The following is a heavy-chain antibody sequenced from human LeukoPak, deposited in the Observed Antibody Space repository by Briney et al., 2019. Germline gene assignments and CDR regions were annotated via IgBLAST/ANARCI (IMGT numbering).Heavy chain of an antibody. CDR1: GSSISNFH. CDR2: IYTSGST. CDR3: ARLREGYCSSISCYVSWFDP. V-gene: IGHV4-4*07. Sequence: PSETLSLTCTVSGSSISNFHWSWIRQPAGEGLEWIGRIYTSGSTKYNPSLKSRVTMSLDTSKNQFSLRLSSVSAADTAVYYCARLREGYCSSISCYVSWFDPLGQGTLVTVSS. J-gene: IGHJ5*02. D-gene: IGHD2-2*01.